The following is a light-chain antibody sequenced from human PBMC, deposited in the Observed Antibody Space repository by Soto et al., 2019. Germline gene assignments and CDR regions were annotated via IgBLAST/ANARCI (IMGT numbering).Light chain of an antibody. V-gene: IGKV3-15*01. CDR1: QSVSSS. J-gene: IGKJ2*01. Sequence: EIVMTQSPDTLSVSPGERATLSCRASQSVSSSLAWYQQKACQAPRLLIYGASTRATDLPARFCGSGSGTEFTLTTSSQQSEDFAVYYCQQYNSWPRTFGQGTKLEIK. CDR2: GAS. CDR3: QQYNSWPRT.